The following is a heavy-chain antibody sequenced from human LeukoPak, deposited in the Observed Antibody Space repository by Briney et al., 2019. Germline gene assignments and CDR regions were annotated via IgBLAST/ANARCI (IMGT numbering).Heavy chain of an antibody. V-gene: IGHV4-39*07. CDR2: IYHSGST. CDR1: GGSISSSSYY. D-gene: IGHD3-10*01. CDR3: ASGPRAGSFDI. J-gene: IGHJ3*02. Sequence: SETLSLTCTVSGGSISSSSYYWGWIRQPPGKGLEWIGSIYHSGSTYYNPSLKSRVTISVDTSKNQFSLKLSSVTAADTAVYYCASGPRAGSFDIWGQGTRVTVSS.